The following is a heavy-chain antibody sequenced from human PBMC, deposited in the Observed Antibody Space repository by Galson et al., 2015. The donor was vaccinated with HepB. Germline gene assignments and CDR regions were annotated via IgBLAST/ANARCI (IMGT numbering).Heavy chain of an antibody. D-gene: IGHD2-2*01. V-gene: IGHV3-30*18. Sequence: SLRLSCAASGFTFSSYGMHWVRQAPGKGLEWVAAISYDGSNQYYEDSVKGRFTISRDNSKNTLFLQMNNLRAEDTAIYYCAKDRSRSSSTRTVDDWGQGTLVTVSS. J-gene: IGHJ4*02. CDR1: GFTFSSYG. CDR2: ISYDGSNQ. CDR3: AKDRSRSSSTRTVDD.